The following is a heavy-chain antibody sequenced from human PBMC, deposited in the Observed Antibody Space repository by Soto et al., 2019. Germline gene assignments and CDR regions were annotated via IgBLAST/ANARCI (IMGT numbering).Heavy chain of an antibody. CDR3: ASLIGYNYAEGGLDY. J-gene: IGHJ4*02. CDR2: IYPDDSDA. Sequence: PGESLKISCKGFGYSFSNSWIALVRQMPGKGLEWVGIIYPDDSDARYSPSFQGQVTISADKSISTAYLQWNSLKASDTAIYYCASLIGYNYAEGGLDYWGQGTLVTVSS. CDR1: GYSFSNSW. V-gene: IGHV5-51*01. D-gene: IGHD5-18*01.